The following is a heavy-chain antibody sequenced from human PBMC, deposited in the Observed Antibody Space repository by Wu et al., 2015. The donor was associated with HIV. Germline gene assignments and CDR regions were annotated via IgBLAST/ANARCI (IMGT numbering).Heavy chain of an antibody. V-gene: IGHV1-69*05. D-gene: IGHD4-17*01. Sequence: QVQLVQSGAEVKKPGSSVKVSCKASGDTFSRYAISWVRQAPGQGLDWMGGIIPIFGTVNYAQKFQGRVTITTDESTSTVYMELSSLRSEDTAVYYCARSGTGTTVTHFDYWGQGTLVTVSS. CDR3: ARSGTGTTVTHFDY. J-gene: IGHJ4*02. CDR1: GDTFSRYA. CDR2: IIPIFGTV.